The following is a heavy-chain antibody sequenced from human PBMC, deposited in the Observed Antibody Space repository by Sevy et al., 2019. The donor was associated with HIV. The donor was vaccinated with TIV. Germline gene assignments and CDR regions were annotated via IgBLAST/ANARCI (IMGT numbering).Heavy chain of an antibody. V-gene: IGHV3-30*18. D-gene: IGHD3-3*01. CDR1: GFTFSSYG. Sequence: GSLRLSCAASGFTFSSYGMHWVRQAPGKGLEWVAVISYDGSNKYYADSVKGRFTISRDNSKNTLYLQMNSLRAEDTAVYYCAKDAEWVYGYYFDYWGQGTLVTVSS. CDR2: ISYDGSNK. CDR3: AKDAEWVYGYYFDY. J-gene: IGHJ4*02.